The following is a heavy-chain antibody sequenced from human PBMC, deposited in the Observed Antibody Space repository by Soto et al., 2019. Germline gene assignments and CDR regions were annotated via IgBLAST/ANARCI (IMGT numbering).Heavy chain of an antibody. CDR3: AHRVSDSVSYDVGSFDS. D-gene: IGHD2-21*02. CDR2: IYWDNDR. CDR1: GFSLNNGGVG. Sequence: QITLKESGPTLVEPTETLTLTCSFSGFSLNNGGVGVGWFRQAPGKALECLGIIYWDNDRRYNPSLKKRLTITKVASRNQVTLTMTYMEPEDTGTYYCAHRVSDSVSYDVGSFDSWGQGTPVTVS. V-gene: IGHV2-5*02. J-gene: IGHJ5*01.